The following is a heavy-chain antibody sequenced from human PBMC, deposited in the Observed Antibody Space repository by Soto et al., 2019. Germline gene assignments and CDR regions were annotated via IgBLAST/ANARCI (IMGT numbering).Heavy chain of an antibody. CDR1: GGSFSSYY. CDR2: ISDSGVT. Sequence: SETLSLTCTVSGGSFSSYYWNWIRQPPGKGLEWIGYISDSGVTNYDPSLKSRVTISVDMSKNQFSLRLNSVTPADTAMYYCARIFLPDAPSRGEGPLITV. CDR3: ARIFLPDAPS. V-gene: IGHV4-59*01. J-gene: IGHJ4*02. D-gene: IGHD3-9*01.